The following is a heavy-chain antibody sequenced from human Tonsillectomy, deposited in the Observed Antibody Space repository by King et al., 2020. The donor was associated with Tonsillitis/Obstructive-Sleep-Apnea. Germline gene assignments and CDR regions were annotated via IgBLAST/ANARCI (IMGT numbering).Heavy chain of an antibody. J-gene: IGHJ4*02. CDR2: IDPNSGGT. CDR3: ARDSTTVLSHIDY. CDR1: GYTFTNYF. D-gene: IGHD4-11*01. Sequence: VQLVESGAEVKKPGASVKVSCKASGYTFTNYFMHWVRQAPGQGLEWMGWIDPNSGGTNYAQKFQGRFTMTRDTSISTAYMELSSLRSDDTAMYYCARDSTTVLSHIDYCGQGALLTVSS. V-gene: IGHV1-2*02.